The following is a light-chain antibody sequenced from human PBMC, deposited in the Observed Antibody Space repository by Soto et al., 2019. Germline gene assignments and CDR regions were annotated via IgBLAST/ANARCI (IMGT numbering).Light chain of an antibody. CDR3: QQSYSSPTCT. Sequence: DIQMTQSPSSLSASVGDGVTITCRASQSIGISLNWYQQRPGKAPKLLVFAASSLQSGVPSRFSGSGSGTDFTLTISSLHPEDFATYYCQQSYSSPTCTFGQGTKVEIK. J-gene: IGKJ1*01. CDR2: AAS. CDR1: QSIGIS. V-gene: IGKV1-39*01.